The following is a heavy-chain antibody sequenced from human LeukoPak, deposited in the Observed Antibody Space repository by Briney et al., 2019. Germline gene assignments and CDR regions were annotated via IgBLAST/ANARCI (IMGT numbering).Heavy chain of an antibody. D-gene: IGHD6-19*01. J-gene: IGHJ4*02. V-gene: IGHV4-38-2*02. CDR3: ARVGYSSGYFFDY. CDR1: GYSISSGYY. CDR2: IYHSGST. Sequence: TSETLSLTCTVSGYSISSGYYWGWIRQPPGKGLEWIGNIYHSGSTYYNPSLKSRITISVDTSKNQFSLKLSSVTAADTALYYCARVGYSSGYFFDYWGQGTLVTVSS.